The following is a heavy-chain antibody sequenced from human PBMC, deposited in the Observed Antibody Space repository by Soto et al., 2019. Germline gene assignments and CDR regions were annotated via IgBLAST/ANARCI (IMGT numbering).Heavy chain of an antibody. V-gene: IGHV4-30-2*01. D-gene: IGHD6-13*01. J-gene: IGHJ5*02. CDR2: IYHSGST. CDR3: ARGGIAAAGRRNSWFDP. CDR1: GGSISSGGFS. Sequence: SETLSLTCAVSGGSISSGGFSWSWIRQPPGKGLEWIGYIYHSGSTYYNPSLKSRVTISVDRSKNQFSLKLSSVTAADTAVYYCARGGIAAAGRRNSWFDPWGQGTMVTVYS.